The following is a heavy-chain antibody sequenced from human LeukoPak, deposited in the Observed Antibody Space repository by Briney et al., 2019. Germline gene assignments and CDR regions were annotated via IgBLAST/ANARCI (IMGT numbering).Heavy chain of an antibody. Sequence: PGGSLRLSCAASGFTFSSYEMNWVRQAPGKGLEWVSYISRSGSTIYNADSVKGRFTISRDNAKNSLYLQMNSLRAEDTAVYYCARGRLDYGDYLNWFDPWGQGTLVTVSS. D-gene: IGHD4-17*01. CDR3: ARGRLDYGDYLNWFDP. J-gene: IGHJ5*02. CDR1: GFTFSSYE. V-gene: IGHV3-48*03. CDR2: ISRSGSTI.